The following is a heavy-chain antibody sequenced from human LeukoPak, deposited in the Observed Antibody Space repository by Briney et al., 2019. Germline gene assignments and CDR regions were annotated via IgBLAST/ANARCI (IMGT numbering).Heavy chain of an antibody. CDR1: GYTFNGYY. CDR3: VKGDYYGSGTIIVL. CDR2: INPSSGDT. Sequence: GASVKVSCKASGYTFNGYYMHWVRQAPGQGLEWMGWINPSSGDTNYAQKFQGRVTMTRDTFISTAYMELTSLRSDDTAVYYCVKGDYYGSGTIIVLWGQGTLVTVSS. V-gene: IGHV1-2*02. J-gene: IGHJ4*02. D-gene: IGHD3-10*01.